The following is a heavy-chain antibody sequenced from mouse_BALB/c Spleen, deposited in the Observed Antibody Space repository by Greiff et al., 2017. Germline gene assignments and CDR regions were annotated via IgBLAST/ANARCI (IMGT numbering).Heavy chain of an antibody. V-gene: IGHV1S81*02. J-gene: IGHJ4*01. D-gene: IGHD3-1*01. CDR3: TARATWAMDY. Sequence: VQLQQSGAELVKPGASVKLSCKASGYTFTSYYMYWVKQRPGQGLEWIGEINPSNGGTNFNEKFKSKATLTVDKSSSTAYMQLSSLTSEDSAVYYCTARATWAMDYWGQGTSVTVSS. CDR1: GYTFTSYY. CDR2: INPSNGGT.